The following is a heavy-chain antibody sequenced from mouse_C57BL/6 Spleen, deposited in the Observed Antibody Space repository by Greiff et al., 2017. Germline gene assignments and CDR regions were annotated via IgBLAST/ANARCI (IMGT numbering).Heavy chain of an antibody. CDR2: IYPGDGDT. J-gene: IGHJ3*01. Sequence: QVQLKQSGAALVKPGASVKISCKASGYAFSSYWMNWVKQRPGKGLEWIGQIYPGDGDTNYNGKFKGKATLTADKSSSTAYMQLSSLTSEDSAVYFCAREGNLLRSFAYWGQGTLVTVSA. CDR1: GYAFSSYW. D-gene: IGHD1-1*01. CDR3: AREGNLLRSFAY. V-gene: IGHV1-80*01.